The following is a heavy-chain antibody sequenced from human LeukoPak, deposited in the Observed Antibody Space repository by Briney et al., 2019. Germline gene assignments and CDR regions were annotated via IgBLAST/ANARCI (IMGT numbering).Heavy chain of an antibody. J-gene: IGHJ3*02. CDR3: ARRWKVRGVIPPDAFDI. D-gene: IGHD3-10*01. V-gene: IGHV4-39*07. CDR2: IYHSGST. Sequence: SQTLSLTCTVSGGSISSADYYWGWIRQPPGKGLEWIGSIYHSGSTYYNPSLKSRVTISVGTSKNQFSLKLSSVTAADTAVYYCARRWKVRGVIPPDAFDIWGQGTMVTVSS. CDR1: GGSISSADYY.